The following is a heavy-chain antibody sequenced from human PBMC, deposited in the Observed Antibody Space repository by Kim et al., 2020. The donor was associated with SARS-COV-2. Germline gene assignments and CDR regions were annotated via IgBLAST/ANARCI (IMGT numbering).Heavy chain of an antibody. V-gene: IGHV3-33*05. Sequence: GGSLRLSCAASGFTFSSYGMHWVRQAPGKGLEWVAVISYDGSNKYYADSVKGRFTISRDNSKNTLYLQMNSLRAEDTAVYYCARASGFHSSSWYENAFDIWGQGTMVTVSS. J-gene: IGHJ3*02. CDR3: ARASGFHSSSWYENAFDI. CDR1: GFTFSSYG. D-gene: IGHD6-13*01. CDR2: ISYDGSNK.